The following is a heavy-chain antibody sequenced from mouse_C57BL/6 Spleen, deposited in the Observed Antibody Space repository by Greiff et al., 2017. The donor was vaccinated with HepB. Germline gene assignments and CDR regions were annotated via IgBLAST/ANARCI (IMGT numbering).Heavy chain of an antibody. J-gene: IGHJ1*03. D-gene: IGHD1-1*01. V-gene: IGHV2-5*01. Sequence: VKVVESGPGLVQPSQSLSITCTVSGFSLTSYGVHWVRQSPGKGLEWLGVIWRGGSTDYNAAFMSRLSITKDNSKSQVFFKMNSLQADDTAIYYCAKVYYGSSYGYFDVWGTGTTVTVSS. CDR1: GFSLTSYG. CDR3: AKVYYGSSYGYFDV. CDR2: IWRGGST.